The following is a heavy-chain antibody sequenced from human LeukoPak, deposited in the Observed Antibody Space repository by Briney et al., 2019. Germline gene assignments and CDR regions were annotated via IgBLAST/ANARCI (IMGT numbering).Heavy chain of an antibody. V-gene: IGHV4-34*01. CDR2: INHSGRN. J-gene: IGHJ4*02. Sequence: SETLSLTCAVYGGSFSGYYWSWIRQPPGKGLEWIGEINHSGRNNYNPSLKSRVTISVDTSKNQFSLKLSSVTAADTAVYYCASSLGYYYYYFDYWGQGTLVTVSS. D-gene: IGHD3-22*01. CDR1: GGSFSGYY. CDR3: ASSLGYYYYYFDY.